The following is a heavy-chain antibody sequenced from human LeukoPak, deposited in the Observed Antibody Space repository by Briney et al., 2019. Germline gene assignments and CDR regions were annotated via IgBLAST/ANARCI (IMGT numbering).Heavy chain of an antibody. V-gene: IGHV5-51*01. D-gene: IGHD6-13*01. CDR2: IHPGDSDT. J-gene: IGHJ4*02. CDR3: ARRDSSSWYGDY. Sequence: GESLKISCKGSGYTFTSYWIGWVRQMPGKGLEWMGIIHPGDSDTTYSPSFQGQVTISADKSISTAYLQWSSLKASDTAMYYCARRDSSSWYGDYWGQGTLVTVSS. CDR1: GYTFTSYW.